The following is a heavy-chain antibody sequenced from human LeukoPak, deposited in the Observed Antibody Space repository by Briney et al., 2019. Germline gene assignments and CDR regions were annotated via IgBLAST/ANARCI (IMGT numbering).Heavy chain of an antibody. J-gene: IGHJ4*02. CDR1: GFSFTNTW. CDR3: AGSIAVAGTIDY. D-gene: IGHD6-19*01. V-gene: IGHV3-15*01. CDR2: VKSKADDGTT. Sequence: GGSLRLSCEASGFSFTNTWMSWVRQAPGKGLEWVGRVKSKADDGTTDYAAPVQGRFTISRDNSKNTLYLQMNSLRAEDTAVYYCAGSIAVAGTIDYWGQGTLVTVSS.